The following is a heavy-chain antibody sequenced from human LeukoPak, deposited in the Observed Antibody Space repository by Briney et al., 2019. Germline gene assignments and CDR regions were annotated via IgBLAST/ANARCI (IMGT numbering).Heavy chain of an antibody. CDR1: GGSMSSYY. J-gene: IGHJ6*03. CDR2: IYTSGST. Sequence: SETLSLTCTVSGGSMSSYYWSWIRQPPGKGLEWLGRIYTSGSTNYNPSLKSRVTMSVDTSKNQFSLKLSSVTAADTAVYYCARWYCSSTTCYHMDVWGKGTTVTVSS. D-gene: IGHD2/OR15-2a*01. CDR3: ARWYCSSTTCYHMDV. V-gene: IGHV4-4*07.